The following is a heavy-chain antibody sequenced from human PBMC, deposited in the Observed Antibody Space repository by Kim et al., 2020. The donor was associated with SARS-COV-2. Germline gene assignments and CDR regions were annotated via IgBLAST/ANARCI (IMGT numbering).Heavy chain of an antibody. Sequence: SETLSLTCAVYGGSFSGYYWSWIRQPPGKGLEWIGEINHSGSTNYNPSLKSRVTISVDTSKNQFSLKLSSVTAADTAVYYCARGKREWFGELLPAQGLDYWGQGTLVTVSS. CDR2: INHSGST. J-gene: IGHJ4*02. CDR3: ARGKREWFGELLPAQGLDY. D-gene: IGHD3-10*01. CDR1: GGSFSGYY. V-gene: IGHV4-34*01.